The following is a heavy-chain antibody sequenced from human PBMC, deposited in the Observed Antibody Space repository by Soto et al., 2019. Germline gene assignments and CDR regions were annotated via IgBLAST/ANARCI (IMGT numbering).Heavy chain of an antibody. CDR2: IYYSGST. Sequence: SETLSLTCAVYGGSFSGYYWTWIRQPPGTGLEWIGYIYYSGSTSYNPSLKSRVTISVDTTKNQFSLKLSSVTAADTAVYYCAREPRAWGQGTLVTVSS. CDR1: GGSFSGYY. V-gene: IGHV4-34*09. J-gene: IGHJ5*02. CDR3: AREPRA.